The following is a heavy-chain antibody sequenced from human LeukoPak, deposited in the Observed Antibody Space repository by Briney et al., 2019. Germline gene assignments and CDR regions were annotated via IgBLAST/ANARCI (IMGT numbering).Heavy chain of an antibody. CDR3: ARSRRYSSSWYYLDY. CDR2: ISAYNGNT. V-gene: IGHV1-18*04. Sequence: ASVKVSCKASGYTFTSHGISWVRQAPGQGLEWMGWISAYNGNTNYAQKLQDRVTMTTDTSTSTAYMELRSLRSDDTAVYYCARSRRYSSSWYYLDYWGQGTLVTVSS. J-gene: IGHJ4*02. D-gene: IGHD6-13*01. CDR1: GYTFTSHG.